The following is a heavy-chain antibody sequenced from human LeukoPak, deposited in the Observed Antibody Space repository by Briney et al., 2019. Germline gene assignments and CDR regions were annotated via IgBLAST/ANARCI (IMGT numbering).Heavy chain of an antibody. D-gene: IGHD5-18*01. CDR3: ARDILMDTAMVLDY. V-gene: IGHV1-69*05. CDR2: IIPIFGTA. J-gene: IGHJ4*02. Sequence: ASVMVSCKASGATFSSYAISWVRQAPGQGLEWMGGIIPIFGTANYAQKFQGRVTITTDESTSTAYMELSSLRSEDTAVYYCARDILMDTAMVLDYCGQGTLVTVSS. CDR1: GATFSSYA.